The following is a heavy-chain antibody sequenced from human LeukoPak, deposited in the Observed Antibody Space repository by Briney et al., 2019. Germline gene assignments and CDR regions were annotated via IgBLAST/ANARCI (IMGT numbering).Heavy chain of an antibody. Sequence: SETLSLTCTVSGGSISSYYWSWIRQPPGKGLEWIGYIYYSGSTNYNPSLKSRVTISVDTSKNQFSLKLSSVTAADTAVYYCPRGEDIVVVPAAGWFDPWGQGTLVSVSS. D-gene: IGHD2-2*01. V-gene: IGHV4-59*01. J-gene: IGHJ5*02. CDR2: IYYSGST. CDR3: PRGEDIVVVPAAGWFDP. CDR1: GGSISSYY.